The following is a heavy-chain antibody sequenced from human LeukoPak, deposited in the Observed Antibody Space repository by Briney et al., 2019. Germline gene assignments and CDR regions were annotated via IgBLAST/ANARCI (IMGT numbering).Heavy chain of an antibody. CDR1: GGSISSGGYY. V-gene: IGHV4-31*03. D-gene: IGHD3-16*01. CDR3: AREAWGGAYYFDY. CDR2: IYYSGST. J-gene: IGHJ4*02. Sequence: SETLSLTCTVSGGSISSGGYYWSWIRQHPGKGLEWIGYIYYSGSTYYNPSLKSRVTISVDTSKNQFSLKLSSVTAADTAVYYCAREAWGGAYYFDYWGQGTLVTVSS.